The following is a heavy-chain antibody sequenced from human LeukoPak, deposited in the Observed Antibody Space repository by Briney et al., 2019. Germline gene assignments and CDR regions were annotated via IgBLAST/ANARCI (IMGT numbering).Heavy chain of an antibody. J-gene: IGHJ6*03. V-gene: IGHV3-30*02. Sequence: GGSLRLSCAASGFTFSSYGMHWVRQAPGKGLEWVAFIRYDGSNKYYADSVKGRFTISRDNSKNTLYLQMNSLRAEDTAVYYCAKDRGRNYYDSSGHVVYYYYMDVWGKGTTVTVSS. CDR2: IRYDGSNK. CDR3: AKDRGRNYYDSSGHVVYYYYMDV. D-gene: IGHD3-22*01. CDR1: GFTFSSYG.